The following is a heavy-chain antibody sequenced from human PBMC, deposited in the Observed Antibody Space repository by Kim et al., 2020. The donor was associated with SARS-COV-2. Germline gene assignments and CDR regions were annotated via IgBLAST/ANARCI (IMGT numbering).Heavy chain of an antibody. Sequence: TRYSPSFQGQVTISVDKSTKTAYIQWSSLKASDSAVYYCGKQLGIRTGLDSWGQGTLVTVSS. V-gene: IGHV5-51*01. D-gene: IGHD1-20*01. CDR2: T. CDR3: GKQLGIRTGLDS. J-gene: IGHJ4*02.